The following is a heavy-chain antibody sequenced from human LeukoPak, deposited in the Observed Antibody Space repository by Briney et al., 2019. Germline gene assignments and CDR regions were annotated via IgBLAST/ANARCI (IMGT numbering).Heavy chain of an antibody. CDR1: GGSISSGSYY. CDR2: IYYSGST. D-gene: IGHD5-24*01. J-gene: IGHJ4*02. Sequence: PSQTLSLTCTVSGGSISSGSYYWSWIRQPAGKGLEWIGSIYYSGSTYYNPSLKSRVTISVDTSKNQFSLKLSSVTAADTAVYYCARHEGTGSRWLQFRSRPYYFDYWGQGTLVTVSS. CDR3: ARHEGTGSRWLQFRSRPYYFDY. V-gene: IGHV4-30-2*03.